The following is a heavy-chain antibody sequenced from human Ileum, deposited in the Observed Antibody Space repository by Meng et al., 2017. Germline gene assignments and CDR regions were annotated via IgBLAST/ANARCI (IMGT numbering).Heavy chain of an antibody. CDR2: VSGNGYNT. CDR1: GFTFTNYA. V-gene: IGHV3-23*01. CDR3: AKGYSLTVFSFDN. D-gene: IGHD1-14*01. J-gene: IGHJ4*02. Sequence: GGSLRLSCAASGFTFTNYAMNWVRQAPGKGLEWVSSVSGNGYNTFYVDSVKGRFTISRDNFKDTLFLQMNTLRAEDTAVYYCAKGYSLTVFSFDNWGPGTLVTVSS.